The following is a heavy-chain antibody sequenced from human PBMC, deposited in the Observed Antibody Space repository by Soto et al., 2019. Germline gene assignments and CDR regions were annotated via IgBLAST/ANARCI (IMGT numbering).Heavy chain of an antibody. D-gene: IGHD6-13*01. V-gene: IGHV1-18*04. Sequence: GASVKVSCKASGYTFTSYGISWVRQAPGQGLEWKGWISAYNGNTNNAQKLQGRVTMTTDTSTSTAYMELRSLRSDDTAVYYCARDGRYRQQLVKYYGMDVWGQGTTVTVSS. CDR2: ISAYNGNT. J-gene: IGHJ6*02. CDR3: ARDGRYRQQLVKYYGMDV. CDR1: GYTFTSYG.